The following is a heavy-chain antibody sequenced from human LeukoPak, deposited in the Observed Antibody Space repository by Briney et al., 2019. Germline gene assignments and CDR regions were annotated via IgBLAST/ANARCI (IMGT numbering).Heavy chain of an antibody. Sequence: SQALSLTCTVSGGSISSGGYYWSWIRQHPGKGLEWIGHIYYSGSTDYNPSLKSRVTISVDTSKNQFSLKLSSVTAADTAVYYCARVSGGWYAADYWGQGTLVTVSS. CDR3: ARVSGGWYAADY. V-gene: IGHV4-31*03. CDR2: IYYSGST. J-gene: IGHJ4*02. D-gene: IGHD6-19*01. CDR1: GGSISSGGYY.